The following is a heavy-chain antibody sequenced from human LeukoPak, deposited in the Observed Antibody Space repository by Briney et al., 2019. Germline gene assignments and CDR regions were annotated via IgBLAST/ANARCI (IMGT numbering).Heavy chain of an antibody. V-gene: IGHV4-39*01. J-gene: IGHJ4*02. CDR2: IYYSGST. CDR3: ARQIGYSSSWYPSFLDY. CDR1: GGSISSSSYY. D-gene: IGHD6-13*01. Sequence: PSETLSLTCTVSGGSISSSSYYWGWIRQPPGKGLEWIGSIYYSGSTYYNPSLKSRVTISVDTSKNQFSLKLSSVTAADTAVYYCARQIGYSSSWYPSFLDYWGQGTLVTVSS.